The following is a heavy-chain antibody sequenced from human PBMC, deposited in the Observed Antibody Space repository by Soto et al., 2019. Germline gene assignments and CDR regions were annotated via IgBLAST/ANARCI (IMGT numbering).Heavy chain of an antibody. CDR2: IIPIFGTA. Sequence: QVQLVQSGAEVKKPGSSVKVSCKASGGTFSSYAISWVRQAPGQGLEWMGGIIPIFGTANYAQKFQGRVTITAEESTSTAYMELSSLRSEDTAVYYCASWDSPWVRGVGYGMDVWGQGTTVTVSS. V-gene: IGHV1-69*01. CDR1: GGTFSSYA. CDR3: ASWDSPWVRGVGYGMDV. J-gene: IGHJ6*02. D-gene: IGHD3-10*01.